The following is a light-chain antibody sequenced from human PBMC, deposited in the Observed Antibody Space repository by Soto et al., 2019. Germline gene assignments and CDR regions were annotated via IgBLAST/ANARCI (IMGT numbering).Light chain of an antibody. Sequence: QSVLTQPPSASGTPGQRVTISCSGSSSNIGSNYVYWYQQLPGTAPKLLIYRNKQRPSGVPDRFSGSKSGTSASLAISGLRSEDEADYYCAAWDDSLSGWEFGGGTKLTVL. V-gene: IGLV1-47*01. CDR3: AAWDDSLSGWE. CDR2: RNK. CDR1: SSNIGSNY. J-gene: IGLJ3*02.